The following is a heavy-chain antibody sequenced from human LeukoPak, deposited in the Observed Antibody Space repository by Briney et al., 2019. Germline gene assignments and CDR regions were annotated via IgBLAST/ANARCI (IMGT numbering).Heavy chain of an antibody. CDR3: AKDRTYYGVHXXFDI. V-gene: IGHV3-48*01. J-gene: IGHJ3*02. D-gene: IGHD4-17*01. CDR1: GFAFSSDS. CDR2: ISSGSSTI. Sequence: GGSLRLSCAASGFAFSSDSMNWVRQAPGKGREWVSYISSGSSTIYYADSVKGRFTMSRDNAKSSLFLQMNSLRAEDTAVYYCAKDRTYYGVHXXFDIWXXXTMVTVS.